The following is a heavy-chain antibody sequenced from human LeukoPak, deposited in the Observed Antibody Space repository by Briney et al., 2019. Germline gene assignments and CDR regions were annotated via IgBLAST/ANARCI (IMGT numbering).Heavy chain of an antibody. D-gene: IGHD3-10*01. CDR1: GFTFSNYG. CDR3: AKDPITMVRGASTRGYFDY. Sequence: GGSLRLSCAASGFTFSNYGMHWVRQAPGKGLEWVAFIRYDGGNKYFADSVRGRFTISRDNFRSTLYLQMNSLRGGDTAVYYCAKDPITMVRGASTRGYFDYWGQGTRVTVSS. J-gene: IGHJ4*02. CDR2: IRYDGGNK. V-gene: IGHV3-30*02.